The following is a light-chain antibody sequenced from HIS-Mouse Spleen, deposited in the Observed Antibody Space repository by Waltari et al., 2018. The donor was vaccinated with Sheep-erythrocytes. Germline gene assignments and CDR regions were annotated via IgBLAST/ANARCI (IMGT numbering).Light chain of an antibody. Sequence: DIQMTQSPSSLSASVGDRVTITCRASQSISSYLHWYQQKPGKAPKLLIYAASSLQSGVPSRFSGSGSGTDFTLTISSLRPEDFATYYCQQSYSTPPTFGQGTRLEIK. CDR3: QQSYSTPPT. V-gene: IGKV1-39*01. CDR1: QSISSY. J-gene: IGKJ5*01. CDR2: AAS.